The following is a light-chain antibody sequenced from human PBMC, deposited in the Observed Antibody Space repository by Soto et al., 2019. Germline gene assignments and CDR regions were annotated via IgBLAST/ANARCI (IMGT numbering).Light chain of an antibody. CDR2: EVS. CDR3: MQHTHWPHT. V-gene: IGKV2-30*01. J-gene: IGKJ2*01. CDR1: QGLVASDGGTH. Sequence: DAVMTQSPLSLSVTLGQPASISCRSSQGLVASDGGTHFGWFYQRPGQSPRRLFYEVSNRDSGVPDRFSGSGSDTDFTLHISMVAAEDVGVYYCMQHTHWPHTFGQGTKLEIK.